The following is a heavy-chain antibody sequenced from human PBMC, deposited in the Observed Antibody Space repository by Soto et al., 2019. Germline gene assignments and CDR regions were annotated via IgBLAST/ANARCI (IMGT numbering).Heavy chain of an antibody. CDR3: AGEIVPARGNNCLAS. Sequence: SETLSLTCGVAGGTVASSHCWSWVRQSPSRGLEWIGNVYHTGDTNFNPSLQSRVTFPVDKSNNQCSRSLTSLTAADTAVYFCAGEIVPARGNNCLASWGPATLVTVAS. D-gene: IGHD1-26*01. V-gene: IGHV4-4*02. J-gene: IGHJ5*01. CDR2: VYHTGDT. CDR1: GGTVASSHC.